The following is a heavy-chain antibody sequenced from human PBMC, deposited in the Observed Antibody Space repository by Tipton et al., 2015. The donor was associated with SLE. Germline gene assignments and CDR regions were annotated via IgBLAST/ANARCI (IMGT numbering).Heavy chain of an antibody. Sequence: SLRLSCSASGFIFSTYPMHWVRQAPGKGLEYVSAILGDGHSTYYADSVKGRFTISRDNSKNRLYLQMSSLRTEDTAVYYCVKDFGVDTYYGLWGQGTLVTVSS. D-gene: IGHD3-3*01. V-gene: IGHV3-64D*09. CDR3: VKDFGVDTYYGL. CDR2: ILGDGHST. J-gene: IGHJ4*02. CDR1: GFIFSTYP.